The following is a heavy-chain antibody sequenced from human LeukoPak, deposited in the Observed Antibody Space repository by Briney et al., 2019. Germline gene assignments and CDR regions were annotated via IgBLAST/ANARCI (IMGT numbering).Heavy chain of an antibody. V-gene: IGHV1-8*03. CDR2: MNPNSGNT. CDR3: ARVNGYNMYYFDY. Sequence: ASVKVSCKASGYTFTSYDINWVRQATGQGLEWMGWMNPNSGNTGYAQKFQGRVTITRNTSISTAYMELSSLRSEDTAAYYCARVNGYNMYYFDYWGQGTLVTVSS. J-gene: IGHJ4*02. D-gene: IGHD5-24*01. CDR1: GYTFTSYD.